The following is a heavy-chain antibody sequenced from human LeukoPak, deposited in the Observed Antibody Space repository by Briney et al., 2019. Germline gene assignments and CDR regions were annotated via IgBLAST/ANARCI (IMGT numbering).Heavy chain of an antibody. V-gene: IGHV4-34*01. Sequence: SETLSLTCAVYGGSFSGYYWSWIPKPPGKGLEGGGEINHSGSTNYSPSLKSRVTISVDKSKNQFSLKLSSVTAADTAVYYCARETTVTTYYFDYWGQGTLVTVSS. J-gene: IGHJ4*02. CDR1: GGSFSGYY. D-gene: IGHD4-17*01. CDR3: ARETTVTTYYFDY. CDR2: INHSGST.